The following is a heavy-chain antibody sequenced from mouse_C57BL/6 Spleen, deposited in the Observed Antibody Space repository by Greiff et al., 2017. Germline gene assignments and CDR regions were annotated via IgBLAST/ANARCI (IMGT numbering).Heavy chain of an antibody. J-gene: IGHJ1*03. CDR1: GYSITSGYD. CDR2: ISYSGST. Sequence: EVKLMESGPGMVKPSQSLSLTCTVTGYSITSGYDWHWIRHFPGKKLEWMGYISYSGSTNYNPSPKNRISITQDTSKNHFFLKLKSVTTEDTATYYCARGDGSSYWYFDVWGTGTTVTVSS. V-gene: IGHV3-1*01. D-gene: IGHD1-1*01. CDR3: ARGDGSSYWYFDV.